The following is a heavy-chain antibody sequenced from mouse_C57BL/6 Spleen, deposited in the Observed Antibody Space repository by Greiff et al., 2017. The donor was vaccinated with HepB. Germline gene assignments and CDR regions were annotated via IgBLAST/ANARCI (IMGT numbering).Heavy chain of an antibody. Sequence: VQLQQSGAELVRPGASVKLSCKASGYTFTDYYINWVKQRPGQGLEWIARIYPGSGNTYYNEKFKGKATLTAEKSSSTAYMQLSSLTSEDSAVYFCARWSYYGSSYGYFDVWGTGTTVTVSS. D-gene: IGHD1-1*01. J-gene: IGHJ1*03. CDR1: GYTFTDYY. CDR2: IYPGSGNT. CDR3: ARWSYYGSSYGYFDV. V-gene: IGHV1-76*01.